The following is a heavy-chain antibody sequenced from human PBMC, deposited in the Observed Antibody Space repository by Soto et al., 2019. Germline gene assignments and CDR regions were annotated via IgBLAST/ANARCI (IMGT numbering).Heavy chain of an antibody. Sequence: ASVKVSCKASGYTFTRYTMSWVRQAPGQRLGWMGWINPDNGNTKSSQKFQDRVIITRDTSASTAYMDLSSLRSEDTAVYYCARGIATGQLDPWGQGTLVTVSS. CDR2: INPDNGNT. V-gene: IGHV1-3*01. J-gene: IGHJ5*02. CDR1: GYTFTRYT. D-gene: IGHD2-15*01. CDR3: ARGIATGQLDP.